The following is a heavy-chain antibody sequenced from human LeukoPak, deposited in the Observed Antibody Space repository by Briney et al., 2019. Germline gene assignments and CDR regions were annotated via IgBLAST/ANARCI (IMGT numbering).Heavy chain of an antibody. CDR1: GFTFKNYA. J-gene: IGHJ5*02. Sequence: GGSLRLSCTTSGFTFKNYAMSWVRHAPGKGLEWVSTITSSGGTTYYTDSVKGRFTISRDNSKNTLYLQMNSLRAEDTAVYYCAKSPTGSAYNCLDRWGQGTLVTVSS. CDR3: AKSPTGSAYNCLDR. V-gene: IGHV3-23*01. CDR2: ITSSGGTT.